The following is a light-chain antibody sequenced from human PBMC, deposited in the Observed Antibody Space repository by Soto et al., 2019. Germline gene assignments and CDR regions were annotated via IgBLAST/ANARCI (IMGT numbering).Light chain of an antibody. J-gene: IGKJ4*01. Sequence: DIQMTQSPSSLSASVGDRVTISCRASQSIASYLNWYQQKPGKAPKLLMYAASSLQSGVPLRFAGSGSGTDFTLTISSLQPEDFATYYCQQSYTTPLTFGGGTRVEIK. CDR3: QQSYTTPLT. CDR2: AAS. CDR1: QSIASY. V-gene: IGKV1-39*01.